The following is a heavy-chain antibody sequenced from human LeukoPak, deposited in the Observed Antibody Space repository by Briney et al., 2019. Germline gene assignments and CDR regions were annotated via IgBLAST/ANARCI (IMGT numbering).Heavy chain of an antibody. CDR2: IYHSGST. CDR3: ARQDGGATD. CDR1: GYSISSGYY. Sequence: RPSETLSLTCAVSGYSISSGYYWGWIRQPPGKGLEWIGSIYHSGSTYYNPSLKSRVTISVDTSKNQFSLKLSPVTAADTAVYYCARQDGGATDWGQGTLVTVSS. J-gene: IGHJ4*02. V-gene: IGHV4-38-2*01. D-gene: IGHD1-26*01.